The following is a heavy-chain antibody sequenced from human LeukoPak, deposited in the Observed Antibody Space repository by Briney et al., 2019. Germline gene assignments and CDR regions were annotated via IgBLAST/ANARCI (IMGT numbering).Heavy chain of an antibody. CDR1: GYTFTGYY. CDR3: ASEYYYDSSGYRSRAFDI. D-gene: IGHD3-22*01. V-gene: IGHV1-2*02. Sequence: ASVKVSCKAPGYTFTGYYMHWVRQAPGQGLEWMGWINPNSGGTNYAQKFQGRVTMTRDTSISTAYMELSRLRSEDTAVYYCASEYYYDSSGYRSRAFDIWGQGTMVTVSS. J-gene: IGHJ3*02. CDR2: INPNSGGT.